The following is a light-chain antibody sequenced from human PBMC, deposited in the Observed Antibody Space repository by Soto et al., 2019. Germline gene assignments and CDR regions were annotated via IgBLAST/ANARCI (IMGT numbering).Light chain of an antibody. Sequence: EIVMTQSPATLSVSPGERATLTCRASQSVSSNLAWHQLKPGQGPRLLIYGTSTRATGVPARFSGSGSGTEFTLTISSLQSVDFAVYYCQQYNEWPAAFGQGTKVEIK. CDR1: QSVSSN. CDR3: QQYNEWPAA. CDR2: GTS. J-gene: IGKJ1*01. V-gene: IGKV3-15*01.